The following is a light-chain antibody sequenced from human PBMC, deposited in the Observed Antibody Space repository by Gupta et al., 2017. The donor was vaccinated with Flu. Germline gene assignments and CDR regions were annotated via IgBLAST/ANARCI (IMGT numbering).Light chain of an antibody. CDR2: NDV. Sequence: GQAARITCGGDNIGSKSVHWYQQRPGQAPVLVVYNDVDRPSGIPERFSGSNSGNTATLTLSRVEAGDEADYYCQVWDGSRDHVVFGGGTKLNVL. CDR3: QVWDGSRDHVV. V-gene: IGLV3-21*02. CDR1: NIGSKS. J-gene: IGLJ2*01.